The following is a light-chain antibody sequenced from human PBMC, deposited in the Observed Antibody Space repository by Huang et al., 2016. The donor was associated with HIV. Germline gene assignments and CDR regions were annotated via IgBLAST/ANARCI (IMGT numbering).Light chain of an antibody. Sequence: ELVLAQSPGTLSLSPGERATLSCRASQSVSSNYLAWYQQKPGRAPRLLLYGASNRATGVPDRFSGSGSGTDFTLTISGLEPEDFAVYYCQQYVSSPWTFGQGTKVEIK. CDR2: GAS. CDR3: QQYVSSPWT. CDR1: QSVSSNY. J-gene: IGKJ1*01. V-gene: IGKV3-20*01.